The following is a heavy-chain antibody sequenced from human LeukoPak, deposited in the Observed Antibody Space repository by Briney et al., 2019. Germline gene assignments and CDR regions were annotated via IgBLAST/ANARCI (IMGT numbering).Heavy chain of an antibody. CDR3: AKARTDFYYYYMDV. D-gene: IGHD3-3*01. CDR2: ITSSSSYI. V-gene: IGHV3-21*04. Sequence: GGSLRLSCAASGFTFSSYTMNWVRQAPGKGLEWVSSITSSSSYIYYADSVKGRFTISRDNSKNTLYLQTNSLRAEDTAVYYCAKARTDFYYYYMDVWGKGTTVTVSS. J-gene: IGHJ6*03. CDR1: GFTFSSYT.